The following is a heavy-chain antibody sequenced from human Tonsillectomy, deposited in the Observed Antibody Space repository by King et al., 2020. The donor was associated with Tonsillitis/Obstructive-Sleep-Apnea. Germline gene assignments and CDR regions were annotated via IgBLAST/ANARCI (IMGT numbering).Heavy chain of an antibody. J-gene: IGHJ3*02. CDR1: GFTFSSYA. CDR3: AKSLGVLLWFGEFGDAFDI. V-gene: IGHV3-23*04. Sequence: VQLVESGGGLVQPGGSLRLSCAASGFTFSSYAMSWVRQAPGKGLEWVSAISGSGGSTYYADSVKGRFTISRDNSKNTLDLQMNSLRAEDTAVYYCAKSLGVLLWFGEFGDAFDIWGQGTMVTVSS. D-gene: IGHD3-10*01. CDR2: ISGSGGST.